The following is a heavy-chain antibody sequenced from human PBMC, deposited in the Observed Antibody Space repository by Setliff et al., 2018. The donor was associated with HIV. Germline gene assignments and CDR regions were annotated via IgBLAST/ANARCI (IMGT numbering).Heavy chain of an antibody. CDR2: ITPFVGIT. J-gene: IGHJ4*02. V-gene: IGHV1-69*10. Sequence: ASVKVSCKASGYTFIDYFIHWVRQAPGQGLEWMGEITPFVGITNYAQKFQGRVTISADESTATAYIELSSLTSQDTAVYYCARDKGIREAASLDYWGQGSLVTVSS. CDR3: ARDKGIREAASLDY. D-gene: IGHD6-13*01. CDR1: GYTFIDYF.